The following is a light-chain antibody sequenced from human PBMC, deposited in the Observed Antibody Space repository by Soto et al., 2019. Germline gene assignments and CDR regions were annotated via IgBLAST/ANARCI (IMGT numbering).Light chain of an antibody. CDR3: GTWDSSLSAGV. J-gene: IGLJ3*02. CDR1: SSDVGGYNY. V-gene: IGLV2-8*01. CDR2: EVN. Sequence: QSVLTQPPSASGSPGQSVAISCTGTSSDVGGYNYVSWYQQHPGKAPKLMIYEVNKRPSGVPDRFSGSKSGTSATLGITGLQTGDEADYYCGTWDSSLSAGVFGGGTKLTVL.